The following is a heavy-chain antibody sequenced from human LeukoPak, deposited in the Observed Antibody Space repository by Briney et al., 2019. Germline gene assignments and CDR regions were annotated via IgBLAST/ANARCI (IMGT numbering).Heavy chain of an antibody. CDR2: IYYSGST. Sequence: SETLSLTCTVSGGSISSSSYYWSWIRQPPGKGLEWIGYIYYSGSTNYNPSLKSRVTISVDTSKNQFSLKPSCVTAADTAVYYCARDPGAWSGAERYNWFDPWGQGTLVTVSS. D-gene: IGHD3-10*01. CDR3: ARDPGAWSGAERYNWFDP. J-gene: IGHJ5*02. CDR1: GGSISSSSYY. V-gene: IGHV4-61*01.